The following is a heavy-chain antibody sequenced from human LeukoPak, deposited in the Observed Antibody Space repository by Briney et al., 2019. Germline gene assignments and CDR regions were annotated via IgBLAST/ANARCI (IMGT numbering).Heavy chain of an antibody. Sequence: PGGSLRLSCAASGFTFSSYSMNWVRQAPGKGLEWVSSISSSSSYIYYADSVKGRFTISRDNAKNSLYLQMNSLRAEDTAVYYCARQLGYCSGGSCYPPDYWGQGTLVTVS. J-gene: IGHJ4*02. D-gene: IGHD2-15*01. V-gene: IGHV3-21*01. CDR2: ISSSSSYI. CDR3: ARQLGYCSGGSCYPPDY. CDR1: GFTFSSYS.